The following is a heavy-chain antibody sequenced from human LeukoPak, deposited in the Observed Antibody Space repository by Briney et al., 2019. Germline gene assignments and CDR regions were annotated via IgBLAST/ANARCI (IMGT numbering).Heavy chain of an antibody. Sequence: ASVKVSCKASGYTFTGYYMHWVRQAPGQGLEWMGWISAYNGNTNYAQKLQGRVTMTTDTSTSTAYMELRSLRSDDTAVYYCARVSNYDYVWGSYRYMSPYNWFDPWGQGTLVTVSS. CDR1: GYTFTGYY. D-gene: IGHD3-16*02. CDR2: ISAYNGNT. CDR3: ARVSNYDYVWGSYRYMSPYNWFDP. V-gene: IGHV1-18*04. J-gene: IGHJ5*02.